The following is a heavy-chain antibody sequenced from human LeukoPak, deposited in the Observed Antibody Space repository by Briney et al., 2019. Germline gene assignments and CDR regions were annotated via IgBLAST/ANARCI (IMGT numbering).Heavy chain of an antibody. CDR2: IIPIFGTA. CDR3: ARAYAPYYYDSSGYYSY. Sequence: SVKVSCKASGYTFTSYGISWVRQAPGQGLEWMGGIIPIFGTANYAQKFQGRVTITADKSTSTAYMELSSLRSEDTAVYYCARAYAPYYYDSSGYYSYWGQGTLVTVSS. D-gene: IGHD3-22*01. J-gene: IGHJ4*02. CDR1: GYTFTSYG. V-gene: IGHV1-69*06.